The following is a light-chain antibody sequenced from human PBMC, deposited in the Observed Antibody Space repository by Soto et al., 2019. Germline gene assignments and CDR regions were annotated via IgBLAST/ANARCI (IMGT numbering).Light chain of an antibody. Sequence: AIQLTQSPSSLSASVGDRVTITSRASQGISSALAWYQQKPGKAPKLLIYDASSLESGVPSRFSGSGSGTDFTLTISSLQPEDCATYYCQQFNNYPHENTFGGGTKVEIK. J-gene: IGKJ4*01. CDR3: QQFNNYPHENT. CDR1: QGISSA. V-gene: IGKV1D-13*01. CDR2: DAS.